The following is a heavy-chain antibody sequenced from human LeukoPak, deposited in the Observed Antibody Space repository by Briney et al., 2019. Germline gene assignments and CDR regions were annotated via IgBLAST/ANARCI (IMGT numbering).Heavy chain of an antibody. Sequence: GGSLRLSCAASGFTFSRYWMHWVRQAPGKGLVWVSRINSDGTTTTYADSVKGQFTISRDNAKNTLYLQMNSLRAEDTAVYYCARSHYSDSSGYSDWYFDLWGRGTLVTVAS. CDR3: ARSHYSDSSGYSDWYFDL. CDR2: INSDGTTT. J-gene: IGHJ2*01. V-gene: IGHV3-74*01. CDR1: GFTFSRYW. D-gene: IGHD3-22*01.